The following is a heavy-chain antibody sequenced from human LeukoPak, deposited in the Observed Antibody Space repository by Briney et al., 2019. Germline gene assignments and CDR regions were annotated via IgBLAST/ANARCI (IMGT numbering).Heavy chain of an antibody. Sequence: PGGSLRLSCAASGFTFSSYSMHWVRQAPGKGLVWVSRISSDGSNTNYADSVKGRFTISRDNAKNTLYLQMNSLRAEDTALYYCARQNRDFDYWGQGTLVTASS. CDR2: ISSDGSNT. D-gene: IGHD1-14*01. V-gene: IGHV3-74*01. CDR3: ARQNRDFDY. CDR1: GFTFSSYS. J-gene: IGHJ4*02.